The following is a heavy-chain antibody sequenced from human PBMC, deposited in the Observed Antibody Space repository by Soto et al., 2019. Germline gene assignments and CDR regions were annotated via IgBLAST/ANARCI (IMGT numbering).Heavy chain of an antibody. Sequence: ASVKVSCKASGYTFTTYGISWVRQAPGQGLEWMGWISGYNGNSNYAQKLQVRVTMTTDTSTTTAYMELRSLRSDDTAVYYCARRYYDILTGPVYGYWGQGTLVTV. D-gene: IGHD3-9*01. V-gene: IGHV1-18*01. CDR1: GYTFTTYG. CDR2: ISGYNGNS. CDR3: ARRYYDILTGPVYGY. J-gene: IGHJ4*02.